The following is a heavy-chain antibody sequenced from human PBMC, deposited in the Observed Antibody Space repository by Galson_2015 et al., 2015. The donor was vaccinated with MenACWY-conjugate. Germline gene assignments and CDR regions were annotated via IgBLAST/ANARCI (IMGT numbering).Heavy chain of an antibody. CDR2: IWYDGSNK. CDR1: GFTFSSYG. CDR3: ARDENQYYYDSSGCVDY. Sequence: SLRLSCAASGFTFSSYGMHWVRQAPGKGLEWVAVIWYDGSNKYYADSVKGRFTISRDNSKNTLYLQMNSLRAEDTAVYYCARDENQYYYDSSGCVDYWGQGTLVTVSS. J-gene: IGHJ4*02. V-gene: IGHV3-33*01. D-gene: IGHD3-22*01.